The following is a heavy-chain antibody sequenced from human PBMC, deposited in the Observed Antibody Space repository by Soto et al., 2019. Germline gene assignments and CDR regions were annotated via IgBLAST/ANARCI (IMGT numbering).Heavy chain of an antibody. V-gene: IGHV3-9*01. CDR1: GFNFAEYA. Sequence: GGSLRLSCAASGFNFAEYAMHWVRQIPGKGLEWVSGISWDGGRIGYADSVKGRFTTSRDNAKKSLFLQMNSLRPEDTALYYCAKXVVQATQPRYYFYGMDVWGQGTTVTVSS. J-gene: IGHJ6*02. CDR2: ISWDGGRI. D-gene: IGHD2-15*01. CDR3: AKXVVQATQPRYYFYGMDV.